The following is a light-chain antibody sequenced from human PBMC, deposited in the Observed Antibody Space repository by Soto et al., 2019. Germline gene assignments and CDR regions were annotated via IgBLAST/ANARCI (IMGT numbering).Light chain of an antibody. Sequence: EIVMTQSPATLSVSPGERATLSCRASQSIRSNLAWYQQKPGQAPRLLIYGASTRATGIPARFSGSGSGTDFTLTISSLQSEDFAVYYCQQYNNWPAITFGQGRRLAIK. V-gene: IGKV3D-15*01. CDR2: GAS. CDR3: QQYNNWPAIT. CDR1: QSIRSN. J-gene: IGKJ5*01.